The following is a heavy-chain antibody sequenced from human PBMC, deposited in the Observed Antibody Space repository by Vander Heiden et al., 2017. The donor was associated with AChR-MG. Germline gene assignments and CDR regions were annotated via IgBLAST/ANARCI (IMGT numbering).Heavy chain of an antibody. J-gene: IGHJ4*02. CDR3: AKVGLYDSSGYPDY. CDR2: ISGSGGST. CDR1: GFTFSSYA. Sequence: EVQLLESGGGLVQPGGSLRLSCAASGFTFSSYAMSWVRQAPGKGLEWVSAISGSGGSTYYADSVKGRFTISRDKSKNTLNLQMNSLRAEDTAVYYCAKVGLYDSSGYPDYWGQGTLGTVAS. V-gene: IGHV3-23*01. D-gene: IGHD3-22*01.